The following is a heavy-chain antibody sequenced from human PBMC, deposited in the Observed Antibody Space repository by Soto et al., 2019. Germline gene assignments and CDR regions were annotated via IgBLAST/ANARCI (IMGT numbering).Heavy chain of an antibody. D-gene: IGHD1-26*01. J-gene: IGHJ4*02. CDR2: ISAGNGNT. CDR3: ARGVGASYYFDY. CDR1: GGTFSSYA. Sequence: ASVKVSCKASGGTFSSYAISWVRQAPGQGLEWMGWISAGNGNTKYSQKFQGRVTITRDTSASTAYMELSSLRSEDTAVYYCARGVGASYYFDYWGQG. V-gene: IGHV1-3*01.